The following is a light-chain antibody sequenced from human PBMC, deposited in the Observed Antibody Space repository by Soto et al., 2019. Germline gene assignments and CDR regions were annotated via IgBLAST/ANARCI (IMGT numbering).Light chain of an antibody. J-gene: IGLJ2*01. V-gene: IGLV1-40*01. CDR2: GNT. Sequence: QSVLTQPPSVSGAPGQRVTISCTGCSSNIGAGCEVHWYQHLPGKAPKLLIYGNTNRPSGVPDRFSGSKSGTSASLAITGLQAEDGADYYCAVWDDSLDGVVFGGGTKVTVL. CDR1: SSNIGAGCE. CDR3: AVWDDSLDGVV.